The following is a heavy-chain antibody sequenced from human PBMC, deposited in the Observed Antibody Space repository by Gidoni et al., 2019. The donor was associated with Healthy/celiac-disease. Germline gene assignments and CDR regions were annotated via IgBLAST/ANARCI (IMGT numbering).Heavy chain of an antibody. Sequence: EVRLGSSGGGLGQPGRSLTLSRAASCFSLGISAMHSVRQARGKGLEYVSAISRIGGSRYYANSVKGRFTMSRDNSKNTMYLQMGSLRAEDMAVYDCARDGPPIVVVPAASRDYYGMDVWGQGTTVTVSS. D-gene: IGHD2-2*01. CDR1: CFSLGISA. CDR3: ARDGPPIVVVPAASRDYYGMDV. J-gene: IGHJ6*02. V-gene: IGHV3-64*01. CDR2: ISRIGGSR.